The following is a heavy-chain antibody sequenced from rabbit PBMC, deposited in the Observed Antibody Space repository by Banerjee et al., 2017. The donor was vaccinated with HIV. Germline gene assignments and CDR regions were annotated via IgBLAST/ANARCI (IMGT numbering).Heavy chain of an antibody. D-gene: IGHD1-1*01. V-gene: IGHV1S45*01. CDR1: GFSFSSSDY. CDR2: IAGSSSGFT. J-gene: IGHJ4*01. CDR3: ARDLDGVIGWNFGW. Sequence: QEQLVESGGGLVQPEGSLALTCKASGFSFSSSDYICWVRQAPGKGLEWISCIAGSSSGFTYSATWAKGRFPFSKTSSTTVTLQMTSLTAADTATYFCARDLDGVIGWNFGWWGPGTLVTVS.